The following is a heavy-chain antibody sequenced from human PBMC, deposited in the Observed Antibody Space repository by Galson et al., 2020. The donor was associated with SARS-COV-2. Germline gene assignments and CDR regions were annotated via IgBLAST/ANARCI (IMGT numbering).Heavy chain of an antibody. CDR1: GYTFDNHA. CDR2: ISVYNGNT. Sequence: ASVQVSCKASGYTFDNHALNWVRQAPGQGLEWMGWISVYNGNTNYAQKFQDRVTLTTDTSTNTAYMELRSLRSDDTAVYFCAREGRSTVTNNWFDPWGPGTLVTVSS. D-gene: IGHD4-4*01. V-gene: IGHV1-18*01. CDR3: AREGRSTVTNNWFDP. J-gene: IGHJ5*02.